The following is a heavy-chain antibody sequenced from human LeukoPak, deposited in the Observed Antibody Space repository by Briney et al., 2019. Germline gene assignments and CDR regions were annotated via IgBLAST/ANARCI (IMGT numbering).Heavy chain of an antibody. CDR2: ISGSGGST. V-gene: IGHV3-23*01. CDR1: GFTFSSYA. J-gene: IGHJ4*02. CDR3: AKIKVSGGGGL. Sequence: GGSLRLSCAASGFTFSSYAMSWVRQAPGKGLEWVSAISGSGGSTYYADSVKGRFTISRDNSKNTLYLRMNSLRAEDTAVYYCAKIKVSGGGGLWGQGTLVTVSS. D-gene: IGHD3-10*01.